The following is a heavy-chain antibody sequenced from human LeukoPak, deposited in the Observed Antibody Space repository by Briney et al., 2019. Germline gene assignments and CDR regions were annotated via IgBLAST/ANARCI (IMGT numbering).Heavy chain of an antibody. CDR1: GGSFSGYY. CDR3: ARAGYSYGDLDY. CDR2: INHSGST. D-gene: IGHD5-18*01. J-gene: IGHJ4*02. Sequence: SETLSLTCAVYGGSFSGYYWSWIRQPPGKGLEWIGEINHSGSTNYNPSLKSRVTISVDTSKNQFSLKLSSVTAADTAVYYCARAGYSYGDLDYWGQGTLVTVSS. V-gene: IGHV4-34*01.